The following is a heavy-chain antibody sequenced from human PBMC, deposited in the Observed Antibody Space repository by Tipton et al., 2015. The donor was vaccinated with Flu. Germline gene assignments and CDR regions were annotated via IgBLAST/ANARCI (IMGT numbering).Heavy chain of an antibody. J-gene: IGHJ3*02. CDR1: GGSISSSSYY. V-gene: IGHV4-39*07. CDR2: IYHSGST. D-gene: IGHD3-10*01. CDR3: ARVGAVTMVRGLAFDAFDI. Sequence: TLSLTCTVSGGSISSSSYYWGWIRQPPGKGLEWIGSIYHSGSTNYNPSIKSRVTISLDKSKNQFSLNLSSVTAADTAVYYCARVGAVTMVRGLAFDAFDIWGLGTMVAVSS.